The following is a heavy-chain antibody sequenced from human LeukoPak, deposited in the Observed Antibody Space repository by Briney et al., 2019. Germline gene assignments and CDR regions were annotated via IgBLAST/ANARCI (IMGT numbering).Heavy chain of an antibody. Sequence: PSETLSLTCTVSGYSISSGHYWGWIRQPPGKGLEWIGSIYHSGSTYYNPSLKSRVTISVDTSKNQFSLKLSSVTAADTAVYHCARNSNYYDSSGYYTEDYWGQGTLVTVSS. D-gene: IGHD3-22*01. CDR1: GYSISSGHY. CDR3: ARNSNYYDSSGYYTEDY. CDR2: IYHSGST. J-gene: IGHJ4*02. V-gene: IGHV4-38-2*02.